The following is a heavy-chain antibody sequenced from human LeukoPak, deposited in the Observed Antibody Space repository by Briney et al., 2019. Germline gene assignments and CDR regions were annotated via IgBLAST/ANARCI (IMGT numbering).Heavy chain of an antibody. Sequence: GGSLRLSCAASGFTFSSYAMTWVRQAPGKGLEWVSGISGSGGSTYYADSVQGRFTISRDNSKNTLYLQMNSLRAEDTAVYYCARDLGRIMITFGGAWGQGTLVTVSS. CDR1: GFTFSSYA. D-gene: IGHD3-16*01. CDR3: ARDLGRIMITFGGA. J-gene: IGHJ4*02. CDR2: ISGSGGST. V-gene: IGHV3-23*01.